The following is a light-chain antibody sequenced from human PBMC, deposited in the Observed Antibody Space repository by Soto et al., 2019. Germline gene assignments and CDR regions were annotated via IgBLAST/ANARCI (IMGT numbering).Light chain of an antibody. J-gene: IGLJ2*01. V-gene: IGLV2-14*03. Sequence: QSALTQPASVSGSPGQSITISCTGTSSDVGGYNYVSWYQHHQGKAPKLMIYDVSNRPSGVSNRFSGSKSGNTASLTISGLQAEDEADYYCSSYTSTSTVIFGGGTKLTVL. CDR2: DVS. CDR3: SSYTSTSTVI. CDR1: SSDVGGYNY.